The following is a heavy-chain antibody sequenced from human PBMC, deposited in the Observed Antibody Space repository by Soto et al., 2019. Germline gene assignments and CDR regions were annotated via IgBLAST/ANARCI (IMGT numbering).Heavy chain of an antibody. CDR1: GGSISSGGYS. J-gene: IGHJ5*02. V-gene: IGHV4-30-2*01. Sequence: LSLTCAVSGGSISSGGYSWSWIRQPPGKGLEWIGYIYHSGSTYYNPSLKSRVTISVDRSKNQFSLKLSSVTAAVTAVYYCARASGSSYWFDPWGQGTLVTVSS. D-gene: IGHD1-26*01. CDR3: ARASGSSYWFDP. CDR2: IYHSGST.